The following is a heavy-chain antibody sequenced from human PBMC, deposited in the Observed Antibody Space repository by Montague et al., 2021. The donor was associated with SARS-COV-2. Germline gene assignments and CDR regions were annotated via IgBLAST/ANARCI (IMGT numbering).Heavy chain of an antibody. V-gene: IGHV4-61*01. CDR3: AMTAVIRYQYYFDN. CDR2: VLYTGVT. J-gene: IGHJ4*02. Sequence: SETLSLTCSVSGGSVRSGSYYWSWIRQLPGKGLQWIGNVLYTGVTSFNPSLKSRLTMSVDSSKNEFSLNLRSVTAADTAVYYCAMTAVIRYQYYFDNWGQGTVVAVSS. D-gene: IGHD3-16*02. CDR1: GGSVRSGSYY.